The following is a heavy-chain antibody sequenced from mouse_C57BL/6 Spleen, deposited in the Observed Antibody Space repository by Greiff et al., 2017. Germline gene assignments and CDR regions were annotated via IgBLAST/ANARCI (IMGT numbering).Heavy chain of an antibody. CDR3: TRGGDGDRFAY. Sequence: VQLQQSGAELVRPGASVTLSCKASGYTFTDYEMHWVKQTPVHGLEWIGAIDPETGGTAYNQKFKGKAILTADKSSSTAYMELRSLTSEDSAVYYCTRGGDGDRFAYWGQGTLVTVSA. J-gene: IGHJ3*01. CDR1: GYTFTDYE. D-gene: IGHD2-13*01. V-gene: IGHV1-15*01. CDR2: IDPETGGT.